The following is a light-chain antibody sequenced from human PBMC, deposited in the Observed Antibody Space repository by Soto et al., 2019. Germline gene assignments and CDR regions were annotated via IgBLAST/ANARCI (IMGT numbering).Light chain of an antibody. J-gene: IGKJ4*01. CDR3: QQTYSIPLT. Sequence: DIQMAQYPSSLSASVGDRVTITCRTSQTINNYLNWYQQKPVRAPKLLIYAAYNLQSGVPSRFSGSGSGTDFTLAISALQPDDFATYFCQQTYSIPLTFGGGTKVDIK. V-gene: IGKV1-39*01. CDR1: QTINNY. CDR2: AAY.